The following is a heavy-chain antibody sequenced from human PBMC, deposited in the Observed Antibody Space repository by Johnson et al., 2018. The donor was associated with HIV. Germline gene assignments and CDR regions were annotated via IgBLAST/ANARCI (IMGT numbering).Heavy chain of an antibody. J-gene: IGHJ3*02. CDR2: ISYDGSNK. CDR1: ALSFSGYA. CDR3: AKDEGGSYSQDAFDI. V-gene: IGHV3-30-3*02. D-gene: IGHD1-26*01. Sequence: QVQLVESGGGVVQPGRSLRLSCTSALSFSGYAMHWVRQAPGKGLEWVAVISYDGSNKYYADSVKGRFTISRDNAKNSLYLQMNSLRAEDTALYYCAKDEGGSYSQDAFDIWGQGTMVTVSS.